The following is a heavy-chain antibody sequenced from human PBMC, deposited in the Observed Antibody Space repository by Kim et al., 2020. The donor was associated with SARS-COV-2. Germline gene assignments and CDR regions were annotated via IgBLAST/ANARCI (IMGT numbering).Heavy chain of an antibody. Sequence: SLKSRVTISVDTSKNQFSLKLSSVTAADTAVYYCARDRIWGVKYYYGMDVWGQGTTVTVSS. CDR3: ARDRIWGVKYYYGMDV. V-gene: IGHV4-31*02. J-gene: IGHJ6*02. D-gene: IGHD3-10*01.